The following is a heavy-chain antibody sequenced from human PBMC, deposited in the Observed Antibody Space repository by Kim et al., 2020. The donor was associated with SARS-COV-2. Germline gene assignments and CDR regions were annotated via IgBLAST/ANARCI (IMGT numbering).Heavy chain of an antibody. V-gene: IGHV3-9*01. J-gene: IGHJ4*02. Sequence: GGSLRLSSAASGFTFDDYAMHWVRQAPGKGLEWVSGISWNSGSIGYADSVKGRFTISRDNAKNSLYLQMNSLRAEDTALYYCAKGSRRRYCSGGSCRTYYFDYWGQGTLVTVSS. CDR3: AKGSRRRYCSGGSCRTYYFDY. D-gene: IGHD2-15*01. CDR1: GFTFDDYA. CDR2: ISWNSGSI.